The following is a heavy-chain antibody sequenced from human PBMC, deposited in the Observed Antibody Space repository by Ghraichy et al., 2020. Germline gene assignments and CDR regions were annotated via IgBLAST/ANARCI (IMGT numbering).Heavy chain of an antibody. Sequence: GGSLRLSCAASGLTFSIFSMHWVRQAPGKGLEWVAVMSYDGSSQSYADSVKGRFTISRDNPKNTLYLQMNSLRGEDTAVYYCARDGGDGHNFDHWGQGTLVTVSS. CDR3: ARDGGDGHNFDH. J-gene: IGHJ4*02. CDR1: GLTFSIFS. D-gene: IGHD5-24*01. V-gene: IGHV3-30-3*01. CDR2: MSYDGSSQ.